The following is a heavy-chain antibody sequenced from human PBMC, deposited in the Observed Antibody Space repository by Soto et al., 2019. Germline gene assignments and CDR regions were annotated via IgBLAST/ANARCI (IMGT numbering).Heavy chain of an antibody. CDR1: GYTFTGYY. J-gene: IGHJ4*02. CDR2: INPNSGGK. V-gene: IGHV1-2*02. CDR3: ERVGHHYYDSSGYYYFDD. D-gene: IGHD3-22*01. Sequence: ASVQVSCKASGYTFTGYYMPWVRQAPGQGLEWMGWINPNSGGKNYAQKFQGRVTMTRDTSISTAYMELSRLRSDDTAVYYCERVGHHYYDSSGYYYFDDWGQGTLVTVAS.